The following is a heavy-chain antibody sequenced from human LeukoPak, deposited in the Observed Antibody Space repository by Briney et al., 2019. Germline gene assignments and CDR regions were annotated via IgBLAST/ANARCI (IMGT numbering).Heavy chain of an antibody. J-gene: IGHJ4*02. Sequence: SETLSLTCAVYGGSFSGYYWSWIRQPPGKGLEWIGEINHSGSTNYNPSLKSRVTISVDTSKNQFSLKLSSVTAADTAVYYCAREHSGSYYWKDYFDYWGQGTLVTVSS. CDR2: INHSGST. CDR1: GGSFSGYY. D-gene: IGHD1-26*01. CDR3: AREHSGSYYWKDYFDY. V-gene: IGHV4-34*01.